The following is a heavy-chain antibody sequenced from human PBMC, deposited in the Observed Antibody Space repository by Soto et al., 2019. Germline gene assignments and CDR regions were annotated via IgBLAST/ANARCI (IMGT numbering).Heavy chain of an antibody. D-gene: IGHD6-19*01. Sequence: GGSLRLSCAASGFTFSSYEMNWFRQAPGKGLEWVSYISSSGSTIYYADSVKGRFTISRDNAKNSLYLQMNSLRAEDTAVYYCARSVYSSGWYSRGWFDPWGQGTLVTVSS. J-gene: IGHJ5*02. CDR2: ISSSGSTI. CDR3: ARSVYSSGWYSRGWFDP. V-gene: IGHV3-48*03. CDR1: GFTFSSYE.